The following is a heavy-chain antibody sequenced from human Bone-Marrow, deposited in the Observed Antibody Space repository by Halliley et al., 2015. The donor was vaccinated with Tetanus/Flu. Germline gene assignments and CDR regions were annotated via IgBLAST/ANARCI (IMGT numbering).Heavy chain of an antibody. D-gene: IGHD3-10*01. V-gene: IGHV4-59*01. CDR3: AKDRALVRGGVVGYFGMDV. CDR2: YYSGSP. Sequence: YYSGSPNSTPSLKNRLTISIDTSKNQFSLKLSSVTAADTAVYYCAKDRALVRGGVVGYFGMDVWGQGTTVTVSS. J-gene: IGHJ6*02.